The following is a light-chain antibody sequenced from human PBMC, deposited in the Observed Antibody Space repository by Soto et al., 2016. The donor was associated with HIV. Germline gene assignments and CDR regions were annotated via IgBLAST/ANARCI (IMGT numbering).Light chain of an antibody. CDR1: QDISNY. V-gene: IGKV1-33*01. CDR3: QQYHNLPIT. CDR2: DAS. J-gene: IGKJ5*01. Sequence: DIQMTQSPSSLSASVGDRVTITCQASQDISNYLNWYQQKPGKAPKLLIYDASNLETGVPSRFSGSGSGTDFSSPSAACSLKILTTYYCQQYHNLPITFGQGTRLEIK.